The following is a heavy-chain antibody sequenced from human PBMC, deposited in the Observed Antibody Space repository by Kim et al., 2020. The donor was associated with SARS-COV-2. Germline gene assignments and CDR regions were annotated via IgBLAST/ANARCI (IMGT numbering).Heavy chain of an antibody. J-gene: IGHJ4*02. V-gene: IGHV4-39*01. CDR3: ARQVLGTPFSGYYPTAIDY. CDR1: GGSISSSSYY. Sequence: SETLSLTCTVSGGSISSSSYYWGWIRQPPGKGLEWIGSIYYSGSTYYNPSLKSRVTISVDTSKNQFSLKLSSVTAADTAVYYCARQVLGTPFSGYYPTAIDYWGQGTLVTVSS. CDR2: IYYSGST. D-gene: IGHD3-22*01.